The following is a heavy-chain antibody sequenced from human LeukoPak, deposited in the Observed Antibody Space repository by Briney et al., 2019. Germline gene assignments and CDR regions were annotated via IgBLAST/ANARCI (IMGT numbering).Heavy chain of an antibody. CDR2: IYHSGST. Sequence: SETLSLTCAVSGGSISSSFWWSWVRQPPGKGLQWIGEIYHSGSTNYNPSLKRRVTMSVDKSKNQFSLKVTSVTAADTAVFYCASTIFGVDGAWFDPWGQGTLVTVSS. J-gene: IGHJ5*02. V-gene: IGHV4-4*02. D-gene: IGHD3-3*01. CDR3: ASTIFGVDGAWFDP. CDR1: GGSISSSFW.